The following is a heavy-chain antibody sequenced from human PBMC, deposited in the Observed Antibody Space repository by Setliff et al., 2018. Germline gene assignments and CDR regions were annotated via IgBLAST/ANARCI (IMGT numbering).Heavy chain of an antibody. CDR3: ARSDHLVVDGFDV. Sequence: GASVKVSCKTSGYAFTDNYIHWVRQAPGQGLEWMGWINPKTGGTNLAQKFQGWVSMTRDTSITTAYMELSRLTSDDMAMYFCARSDHLVVDGFDVWGQGTMVTVSS. CDR1: GYAFTDNY. CDR2: INPKTGGT. J-gene: IGHJ3*01. D-gene: IGHD3-16*01. V-gene: IGHV1-2*04.